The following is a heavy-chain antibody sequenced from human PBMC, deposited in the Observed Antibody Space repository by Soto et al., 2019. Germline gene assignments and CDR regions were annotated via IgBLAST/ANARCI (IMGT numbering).Heavy chain of an antibody. V-gene: IGHV4-30-4*08. D-gene: IGHD6-13*01. Sequence: PSETLSLTCTVSGGSISSGGYYWSWIRQHPGKGLEWIGYIYYSGSTYYNPSLKSRVTISVDTSKNQFSLKLSSVTAADTAVYYCARDGQYSSSWYYWGQGTLVTAPQ. CDR2: IYYSGST. CDR3: ARDGQYSSSWYY. J-gene: IGHJ4*02. CDR1: GGSISSGGYY.